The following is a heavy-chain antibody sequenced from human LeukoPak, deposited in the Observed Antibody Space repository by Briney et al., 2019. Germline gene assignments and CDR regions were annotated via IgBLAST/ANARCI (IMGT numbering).Heavy chain of an antibody. D-gene: IGHD6-25*01. CDR3: ARGNRLLYYYYYMDV. V-gene: IGHV1-2*02. CDR1: GGTFSSYA. Sequence: GASVKVSCKASGGTFSSYAISWVRQAPGQGLEWMGWINPNTGDTHYAQKFQGRVTLTRDTSITTAYMELSSLRSEDTAVYYCARGNRLLYYYYYMDVWGKGTTVTISS. CDR2: INPNTGDT. J-gene: IGHJ6*03.